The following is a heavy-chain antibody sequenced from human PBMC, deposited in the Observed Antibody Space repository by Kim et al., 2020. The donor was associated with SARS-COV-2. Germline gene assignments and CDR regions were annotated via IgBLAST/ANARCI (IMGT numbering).Heavy chain of an antibody. CDR1: GFTFDDYT. Sequence: GGSLRLSCAASGFTFDDYTMHWVRQAPGKGLEWVSLISWDGGSTYYADSVKGRFTISRDNSKNSLYLQMNSLRTEDTALYYCAKDIAAAGLYYYYGMDVWGQGTTVTVSS. CDR3: AKDIAAAGLYYYYGMDV. CDR2: ISWDGGST. D-gene: IGHD6-13*01. J-gene: IGHJ6*02. V-gene: IGHV3-43*01.